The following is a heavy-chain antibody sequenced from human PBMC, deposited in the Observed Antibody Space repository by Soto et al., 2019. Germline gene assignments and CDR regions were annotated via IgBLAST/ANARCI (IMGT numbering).Heavy chain of an antibody. J-gene: IGHJ3*02. Sequence: ASVKVSCKASGYTFTSYAMHWVRQAPGQRLEGMGWINAGNGNTKYSQKFQGRVTINRDTSAITAYMELSSMRSEDTAVYYCVREVRYSRSDEALDSWGQGTMGTVS. CDR3: VREVRYSRSDEALDS. CDR1: GYTFTSYA. D-gene: IGHD6-6*01. CDR2: INAGNGNT. V-gene: IGHV1-3*01.